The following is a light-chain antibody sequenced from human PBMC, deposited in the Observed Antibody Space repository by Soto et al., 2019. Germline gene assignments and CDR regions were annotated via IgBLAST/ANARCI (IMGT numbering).Light chain of an antibody. CDR3: QPYHNWPIT. J-gene: IGKJ4*01. V-gene: IGKV3-15*01. CDR2: ATS. Sequence: EIVLTQSPGTLSLSPGERVTLSCRASQNVSRNFLAWYQQKPGQAPRLLIYATSTRATGVPARFSGSRSGPEFTLTINSLQSEDFAIYYCQPYHNWPITFGGGTKVESK. CDR1: QNVSRN.